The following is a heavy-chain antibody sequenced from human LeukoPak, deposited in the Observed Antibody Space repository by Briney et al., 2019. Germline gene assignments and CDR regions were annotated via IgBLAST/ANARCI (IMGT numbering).Heavy chain of an antibody. Sequence: GGSLRLSCATSGFTLSSYWMTWIRQAPGKGLEWVANIKQDGSEKYYVDSVKGRFTISRDNAKNSLYLQMNSLRAEDTAVYYCARGGESRISIFGVVTGSQHYYYYMDVWGKGTTVTVSS. J-gene: IGHJ6*03. V-gene: IGHV3-7*01. CDR1: GFTLSSYW. D-gene: IGHD3-3*01. CDR2: IKQDGSEK. CDR3: ARGGESRISIFGVVTGSQHYYYYMDV.